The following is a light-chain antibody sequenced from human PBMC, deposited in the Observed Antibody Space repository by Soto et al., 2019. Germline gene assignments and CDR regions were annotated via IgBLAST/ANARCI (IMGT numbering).Light chain of an antibody. CDR3: SSYTSSSTYV. V-gene: IGLV2-14*01. CDR2: EVS. J-gene: IGLJ1*01. Sequence: QSALTQPASVSGSPGHSITISCTRTSSDVGGYNYVSWYQQHPGKAPKLMIYEVSNRPSGVSNRFSGSKSGNTASLTISGLQAEDEANYYCSSYTSSSTYVFGTGTKLTVL. CDR1: SSDVGGYNY.